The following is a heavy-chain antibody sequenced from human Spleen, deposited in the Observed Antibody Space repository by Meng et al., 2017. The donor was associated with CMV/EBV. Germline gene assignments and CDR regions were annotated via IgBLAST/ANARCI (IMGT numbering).Heavy chain of an antibody. CDR1: GGSFSGYY. D-gene: IGHD1-26*01. CDR2: IYYSGST. V-gene: IGHV4-59*01. J-gene: IGHJ6*02. Sequence: SETLSLTCAVYGGSFSGYYWSWIRQPPGKGLEWIGYIYYSGSTNYNPSLKSRVTISVDTSKNQFSLKLSSVTAADTAVYYCARDRAGAYYYYGMDVWGQGTTVTVSS. CDR3: ARDRAGAYYYYGMDV.